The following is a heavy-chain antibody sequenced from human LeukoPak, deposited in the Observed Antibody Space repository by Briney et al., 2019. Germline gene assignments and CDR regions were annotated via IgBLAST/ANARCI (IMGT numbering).Heavy chain of an antibody. V-gene: IGHV4-61*02. CDR3: ARDIVVVTPGWFDP. CDR1: GGSISSGSYY. D-gene: IGHD2-15*01. J-gene: IGHJ5*02. CDR2: IYTSGST. Sequence: PSQTLSLTCTVSGGSISSGSYYWRWLRQPAGRGGEWIGRIYTSGSTNYNPSLKSRVTISVDTSKNQFSLKLSSVTAADTAVYYCARDIVVVTPGWFDPWGQGTLVTVSS.